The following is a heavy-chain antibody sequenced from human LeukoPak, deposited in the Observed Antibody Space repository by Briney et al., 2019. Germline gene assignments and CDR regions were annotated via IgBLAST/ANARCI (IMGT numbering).Heavy chain of an antibody. D-gene: IGHD3-9*01. J-gene: IGHJ4*02. CDR1: GFTFSSYG. V-gene: IGHV3-30*03. Sequence: GGSLRLSCAASGFTFSSYGMHWVRQAPGKGLEWVVVISYDGSNKYYADSVKGRFTISRDNSKNTLYLQMNSLRAEDTAVYYCARGNYDILTGYYPIDYWGQGTLVTVSS. CDR3: ARGNYDILTGYYPIDY. CDR2: ISYDGSNK.